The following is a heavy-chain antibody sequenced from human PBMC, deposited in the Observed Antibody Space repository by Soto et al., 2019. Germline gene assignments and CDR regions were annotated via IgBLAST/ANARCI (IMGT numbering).Heavy chain of an antibody. D-gene: IGHD3-22*01. J-gene: IGHJ4*02. CDR2: INANSGVT. V-gene: IGHV1-2*02. CDR1: GDMVTVKY. Sequence: GSAVKVSGTASGDMVTVKYMXSVRQAPGQALEHMGWINANSGVTNYAQKFQGRVTMTWDTSIRTAYVELSRLRSDDTAVYYCAPNYHDSSGYFDHWGKGTLVTVSS. CDR3: APNYHDSSGYFDH.